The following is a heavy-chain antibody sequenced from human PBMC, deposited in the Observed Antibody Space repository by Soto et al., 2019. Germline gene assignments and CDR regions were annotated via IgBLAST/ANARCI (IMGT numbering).Heavy chain of an antibody. V-gene: IGHV4-34*01. D-gene: IGHD3-10*01. CDR3: ARGRPGTGYLVGGVTRQNYGMDI. Sequence: ETLSSTWAVYGGCFRGYYRSWIGQSLGKRLDCVREINHTASTTDIPPFKCRVTISVDTSKIQFSLKLSSVAASDTAVYYCARGRPGTGYLVGGVTRQNYGMDIWGQETTVTVSS. CDR2: INHTAST. CDR1: GGCFRGYY. J-gene: IGHJ6*01.